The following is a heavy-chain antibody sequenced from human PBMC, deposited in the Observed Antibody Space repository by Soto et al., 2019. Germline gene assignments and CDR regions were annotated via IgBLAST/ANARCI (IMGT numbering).Heavy chain of an antibody. CDR1: GYSFAGYW. Sequence: PGESLKISCKGSGYSFAGYWITWVRQKPGKGLEWMGRIDPSDSQTYYSPSFRGQVTISATKSITTVFLQWSSPRASDTAMYYCARQVDDSDTCPNFQYYFDSWGQGTQVTVSS. CDR2: IDPSDSQT. D-gene: IGHD2-8*01. J-gene: IGHJ4*02. CDR3: ARQVDDSDTCPNFQYYFDS. V-gene: IGHV5-10-1*01.